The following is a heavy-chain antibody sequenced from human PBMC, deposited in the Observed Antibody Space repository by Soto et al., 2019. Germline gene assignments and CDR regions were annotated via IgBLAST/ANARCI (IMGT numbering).Heavy chain of an antibody. CDR1: GYTFTSYA. CDR3: ARAQVPAACDY. CDR2: INAGNGNT. V-gene: IGHV1-3*01. Sequence: QVQLVQSGAEVKKPGASVKVSCKASGYTFTSYAMHWVRQAPGQRLEWMGWINAGNGNTKYSQKFQGRVTITRDTSASTADMELSSLRSEDTAVYYCARAQVPAACDYWGQGTLVTVSS. J-gene: IGHJ4*02. D-gene: IGHD2-2*01.